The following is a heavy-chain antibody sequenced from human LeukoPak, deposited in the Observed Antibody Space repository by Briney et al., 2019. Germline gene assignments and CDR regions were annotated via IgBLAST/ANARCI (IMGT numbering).Heavy chain of an antibody. D-gene: IGHD6-13*01. V-gene: IGHV1-2*02. Sequence: GASVKVSCKASGYTFTGYYMHWVRQAPGQGLEWMGWINPNSGGTNYAQKFQGRVTISVDTSKNQFSLKLSSVTAADTAVYYCARSAASAAAGMDYWGQGTLVTVSS. CDR2: INPNSGGT. CDR3: ARSAASAAAGMDY. J-gene: IGHJ4*02. CDR1: GYTFTGYY.